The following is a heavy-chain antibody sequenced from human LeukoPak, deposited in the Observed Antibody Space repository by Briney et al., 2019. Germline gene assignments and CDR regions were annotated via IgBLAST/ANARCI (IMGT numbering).Heavy chain of an antibody. D-gene: IGHD3-10*01. J-gene: IGHJ4*02. Sequence: SETLSLTCAVSGGSISSSNWWSWVRQPPGKGLEWIGEIYHSGSTNYNPSLKSRVTISVDKSKNQFSLKLSSVTAADTAVYYCAGEKGSAAPLDYWGQGTLVTVSS. CDR3: AGEKGSAAPLDY. V-gene: IGHV4-4*02. CDR1: GGSISSSNW. CDR2: IYHSGST.